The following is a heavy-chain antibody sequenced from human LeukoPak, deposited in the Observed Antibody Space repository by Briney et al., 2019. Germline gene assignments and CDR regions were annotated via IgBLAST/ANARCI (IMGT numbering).Heavy chain of an antibody. V-gene: IGHV4-59*08. CDR3: AKHTEIAPPSSLKY. Sequence: PSETLSLTCTVSGGSISNYYWSWIRQTPGKGLEWIGDIYYSGSTNYNPSLKSRVTISVDTSKNQFSLKLSSVTAADTAVYYCAKHTEIAPPSSLKYWGQGTLVTVSS. CDR2: IYYSGST. CDR1: GGSISNYY. D-gene: IGHD6-13*01. J-gene: IGHJ4*02.